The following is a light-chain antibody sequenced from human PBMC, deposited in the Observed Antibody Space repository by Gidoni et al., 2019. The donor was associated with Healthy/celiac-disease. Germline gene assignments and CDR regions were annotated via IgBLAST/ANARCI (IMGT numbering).Light chain of an antibody. Sequence: DIQRTQSPSTLSASVGDRVTITSRASQSISSWLAWYQQKPGKAPKLLIYQSSSLESGVASSFSGRGSTTDFTLTISSPQPDDFATYYFQHYNSSFTFGPGTKVDIQ. CDR3: QHYNSSFT. CDR2: QSS. V-gene: IGKV1-5*03. J-gene: IGKJ3*01. CDR1: QSISSW.